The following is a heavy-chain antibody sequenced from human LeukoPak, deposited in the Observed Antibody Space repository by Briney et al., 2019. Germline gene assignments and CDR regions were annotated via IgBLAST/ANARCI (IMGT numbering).Heavy chain of an antibody. CDR2: ISAQHGQT. CDR1: GYSENFYG. V-gene: IGHV1-18*01. D-gene: IGHD2-8*01. J-gene: IGHJ4*02. CDR3: AGSLGYCTSNVCYLKY. Sequence: ASVKVSCKTSGYSENFYGITWVRQVAGQGLEWMGWISAQHGQTEYAPNSQDRVTMTTDTYTNTAYMELRSLRSDDTAVYYCAGSLGYCTSNVCYLKYWGQGTLVTVSS.